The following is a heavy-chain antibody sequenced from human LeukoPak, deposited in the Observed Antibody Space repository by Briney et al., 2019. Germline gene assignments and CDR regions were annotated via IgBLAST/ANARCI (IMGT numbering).Heavy chain of an antibody. CDR1: GFTFNIYA. D-gene: IGHD4-23*01. Sequence: QTGGSLRLSCAGSGFTFNIYAMHWVRQAPGKGLEWVSTITATTRSTSDADSVKGRFTISRDNSKGTLYLQMNSLRVEDTAMYYCAKDPNGDYVGAFDFWGQGTLVSVSS. J-gene: IGHJ3*01. CDR3: AKDPNGDYVGAFDF. CDR2: ITATTRST. V-gene: IGHV3-23*01.